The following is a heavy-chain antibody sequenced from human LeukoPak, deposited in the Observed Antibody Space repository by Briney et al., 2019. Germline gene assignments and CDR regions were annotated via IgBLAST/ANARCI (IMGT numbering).Heavy chain of an antibody. CDR2: IYYSGST. CDR1: GGSISSYY. V-gene: IGHV4-59*01. Sequence: SETLSLTCTVSGGSISSYYWSWIRQPPGKGLEWIGYIYYSGSTNYNPSLKGRVTISVDTSKNQFSLKLSSVTAADTAVYYCASTRNYDILTGPTFDYWGQGTLVTVSS. CDR3: ASTRNYDILTGPTFDY. J-gene: IGHJ4*02. D-gene: IGHD3-9*01.